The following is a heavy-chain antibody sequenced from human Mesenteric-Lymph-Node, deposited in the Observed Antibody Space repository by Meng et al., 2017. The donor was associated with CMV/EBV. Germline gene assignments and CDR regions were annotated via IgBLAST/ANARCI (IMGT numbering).Heavy chain of an antibody. CDR3: ANIDPTFSWFDP. Sequence: ASVKVSCKTSGYSFTDYYVHWVRQAPGQGLEWMGWISIYNANTNYAQKFQGRVTMTTDTSTSTAYMELRSLTSDDTAMYYCANIDPTFSWFDPWGQGTLVTVSS. CDR2: ISIYNANT. J-gene: IGHJ5*02. V-gene: IGHV1-18*04. CDR1: GYSFTDYY. D-gene: IGHD2-15*01.